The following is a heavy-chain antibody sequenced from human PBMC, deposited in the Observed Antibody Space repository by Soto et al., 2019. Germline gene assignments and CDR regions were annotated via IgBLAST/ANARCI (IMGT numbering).Heavy chain of an antibody. CDR1: GFTFSGYS. CDR2: ISSSTSYI. CDR3: ARDGHVGANSWFDP. V-gene: IGHV3-21*01. J-gene: IGHJ5*02. D-gene: IGHD7-27*01. Sequence: GGSLRLSCAASGFTFSGYSMNWVRQAPGKGLEWVSSISSSTSYIYYADSVKGRFTISRDNTKNSLYLQMNSLRAEDTAVYYCARDGHVGANSWFDPWGQGTLVTVSS.